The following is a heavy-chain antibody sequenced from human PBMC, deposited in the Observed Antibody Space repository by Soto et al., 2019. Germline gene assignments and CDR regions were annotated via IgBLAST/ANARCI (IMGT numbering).Heavy chain of an antibody. Sequence: QVQLVESGGGVVQPGRSLRLSCEGSGFTFSGYSIHWVRQAPGKGLEWVAVVSPDGSRKYYADSVKGRFTIPRDNSQDTVYLQMNSLRSEDTAIYFCARDVWHCGSDTCYFYGMDVWARGPRSPSR. CDR2: VSPDGSRK. CDR1: GFTFSGYS. CDR3: ARDVWHCGSDTCYFYGMDV. J-gene: IGHJ6*02. V-gene: IGHV3-30-3*01. D-gene: IGHD3-16*01.